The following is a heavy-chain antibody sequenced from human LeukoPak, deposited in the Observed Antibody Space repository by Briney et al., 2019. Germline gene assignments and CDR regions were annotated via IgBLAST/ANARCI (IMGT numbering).Heavy chain of an antibody. Sequence: GGSLRLSCAASGFSFRNSAMHWVRQAPGKGLEWVAVISHDETTQYYVDSVKGRFTISRDNSKNTLYLQMNSLRAEDTAVYYCARDHRDSSGTFDFWGQGTLVTVS. CDR2: ISHDETTQ. J-gene: IGHJ4*02. CDR3: ARDHRDSSGTFDF. V-gene: IGHV3-30*14. CDR1: GFSFRNSA. D-gene: IGHD3-22*01.